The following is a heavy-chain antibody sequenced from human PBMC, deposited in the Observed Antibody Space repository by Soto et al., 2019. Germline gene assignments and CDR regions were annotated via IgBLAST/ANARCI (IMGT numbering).Heavy chain of an antibody. CDR3: ASDRVGHAFDI. CDR1: GGSISSGDYY. D-gene: IGHD1-26*01. CDR2: IYYSGST. V-gene: IGHV4-30-4*01. Sequence: QVQLQESGPGLVKPSQTLSLTCTVSGGSISSGDYYWSWIRQPPGKGLEWIGYIYYSGSTYYNPSLKCRVTRSVDTSKNQFSLKLSSVTATDTAVYYCASDRVGHAFDIWGQGTMVTVSS. J-gene: IGHJ3*02.